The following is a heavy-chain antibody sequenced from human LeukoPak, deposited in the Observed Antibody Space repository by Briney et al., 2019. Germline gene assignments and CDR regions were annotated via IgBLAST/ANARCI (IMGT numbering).Heavy chain of an antibody. CDR3: AGLFMEYYDSSGYYFPLVEY. V-gene: IGHV4-39*07. J-gene: IGHJ4*02. CDR2: VYYSGST. D-gene: IGHD3-22*01. CDR1: GGSVSSHRYY. Sequence: PSETLSLTCTVSGGSVSSHRYYWGWLRQPPGKGLEWIGSVYYSGSTYYDPSLKSRVVISVDTSKNQFSLKLSSVTAADTAVYYCAGLFMEYYDSSGYYFPLVEYWGQGTLVTVSS.